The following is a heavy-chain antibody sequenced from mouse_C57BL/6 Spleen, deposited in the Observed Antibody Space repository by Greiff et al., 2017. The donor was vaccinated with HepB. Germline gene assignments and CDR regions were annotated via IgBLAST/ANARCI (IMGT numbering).Heavy chain of an antibody. J-gene: IGHJ2*01. D-gene: IGHD4-1*01. CDR1: GYSITSGYY. CDR2: ISYDGSN. Sequence: DVKLQESGPGLVKPSQSLSLTCSVTGYSITSGYYWNWIRQFPGNKLEWMGYISYDGSNNYNPSLKNRISITRDTSKNQFFLKLNSVTTEDTATYYCARDRGRGFDYWGQGTTLTVSS. CDR3: ARDRGRGFDY. V-gene: IGHV3-6*01.